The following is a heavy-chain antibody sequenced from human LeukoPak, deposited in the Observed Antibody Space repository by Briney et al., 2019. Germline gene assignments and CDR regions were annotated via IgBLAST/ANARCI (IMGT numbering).Heavy chain of an antibody. Sequence: ASVKVSCKASGYTFTGYYMHWVRQAPGQGLEWMGWINPNSGGTNYAQKFQGRVTMTRDTSISTAYMELSRLRSDDTAVYYCARSEVPYYYDSSGYTTPLGYWGQGTLVTVSS. D-gene: IGHD3-22*01. CDR2: INPNSGGT. J-gene: IGHJ4*02. CDR3: ARSEVPYYYDSSGYTTPLGY. V-gene: IGHV1-2*02. CDR1: GYTFTGYY.